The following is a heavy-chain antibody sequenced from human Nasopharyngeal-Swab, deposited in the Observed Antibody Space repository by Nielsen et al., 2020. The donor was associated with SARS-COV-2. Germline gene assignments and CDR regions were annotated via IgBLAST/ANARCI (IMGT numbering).Heavy chain of an antibody. J-gene: IGHJ6*02. CDR2: IDWDDGK. V-gene: IGHV2-70*11. CDR3: ARIPFAADYYYYGMDV. CDR1: GFSLSTSGMC. Sequence: SGPTLVKPTQTLTLTCTFSGFSLSTSGMCVSWIRQPPGKALEWLARIDWDDGKYYSTSLKTRLTISKDTSKNQVVLTMTNMDPVDTATYYCARIPFAADYYYYGMDVWGQGTTVTVSS. D-gene: IGHD6-13*01.